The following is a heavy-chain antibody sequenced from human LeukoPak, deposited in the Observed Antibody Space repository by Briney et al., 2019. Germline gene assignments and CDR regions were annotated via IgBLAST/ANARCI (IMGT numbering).Heavy chain of an antibody. D-gene: IGHD5-24*01. Sequence: GASVKVSCKASGYTFTTYHMHWVRQAPGKGLEWMGRINSNSGGTNYAQKFQGRVTMTRDTSIRTAYMELSRLTSDDTAVYYCAISVEMAAMPSYDYWGQGTLVTVSS. J-gene: IGHJ4*02. CDR2: INSNSGGT. V-gene: IGHV1-2*02. CDR3: AISVEMAAMPSYDY. CDR1: GYTFTTYH.